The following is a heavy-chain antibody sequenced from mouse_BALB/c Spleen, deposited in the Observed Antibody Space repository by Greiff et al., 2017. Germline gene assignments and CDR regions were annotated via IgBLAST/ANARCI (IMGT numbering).Heavy chain of an antibody. CDR3: ARDPYYYGSSYNY. Sequence: VQLQQSGAELAKPGASVKMSCKASGYTFTSHWMHWVKQRPGQGLEWIGYINPSTGYTEYNQKFKDKATLTADKSSSTAYMQLSSLTSEDSAVYYCARDPYYYGSSYNYWGQGTTLTVSS. J-gene: IGHJ2*01. CDR2: INPSTGYT. D-gene: IGHD1-1*01. CDR1: GYTFTSHW. V-gene: IGHV1-7*01.